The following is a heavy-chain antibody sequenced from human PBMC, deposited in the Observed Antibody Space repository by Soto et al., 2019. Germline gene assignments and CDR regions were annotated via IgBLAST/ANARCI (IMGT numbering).Heavy chain of an antibody. J-gene: IGHJ5*02. CDR1: GGSISSSSYY. V-gene: IGHV4-39*01. D-gene: IGHD3-3*02. CDR3: ARLSFDNWSDP. Sequence: SETLSLTCTVSGGSISSSSYYWGWIRQPPGKGLEWIGSIYYSGSTYYNPSLKSRVTISVDTSKNQFSLKLSSVTAADTAVYYCARLSFDNWSDPWGQGTLVTVSS. CDR2: IYYSGST.